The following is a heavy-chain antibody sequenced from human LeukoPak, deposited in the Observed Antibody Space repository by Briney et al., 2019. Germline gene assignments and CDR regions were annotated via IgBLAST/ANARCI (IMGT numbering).Heavy chain of an antibody. CDR2: IWYDGSNK. Sequence: GGSLRLSCAASGFTFSSYGMHWVRQAPGKGLEWVAAIWYDGSNKYYADSVKGRFTISRDNSKNTLYLQMNSLRAEDTAVYYCVRDGRLYIAVAGTGYFQHWGQGTLVTVSS. D-gene: IGHD6-19*01. V-gene: IGHV3-33*01. J-gene: IGHJ1*01. CDR3: VRDGRLYIAVAGTGYFQH. CDR1: GFTFSSYG.